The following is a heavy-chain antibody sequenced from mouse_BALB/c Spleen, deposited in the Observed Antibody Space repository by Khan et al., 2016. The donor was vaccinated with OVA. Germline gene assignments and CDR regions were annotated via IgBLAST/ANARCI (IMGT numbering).Heavy chain of an antibody. J-gene: IGHJ2*01. CDR3: ARRGLRWDFDY. V-gene: IGHV1-7*01. D-gene: IGHD1-1*01. CDR1: GYTFINYW. Sequence: QVQLQQSGAELAKPGASVKMSCQASGYTFINYWILWIKQRPGQGLEWIGYINPSTGYTEYNQNFKDKATLPADKSSSTAYMQLSSLTSEDSTVYYCARRGLRWDFDYWGQGTTLTVSS. CDR2: INPSTGYT.